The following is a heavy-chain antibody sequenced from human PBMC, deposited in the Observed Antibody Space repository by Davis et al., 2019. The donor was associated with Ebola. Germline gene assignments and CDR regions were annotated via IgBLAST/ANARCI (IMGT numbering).Heavy chain of an antibody. Sequence: ASVKVSCKASGYTFTSYYMHWVRQAPGQGLEWMGWISAYNGNTNYAQKLQGRVTMTTDTSTSTAYMELRSLRSDDTAVYYCARIEGRLRFLEWLSDTHYYYYGMDVWGQGTTVTVS. V-gene: IGHV1-18*04. CDR3: ARIEGRLRFLEWLSDTHYYYYGMDV. J-gene: IGHJ6*02. CDR2: ISAYNGNT. CDR1: GYTFTSYY. D-gene: IGHD3-3*01.